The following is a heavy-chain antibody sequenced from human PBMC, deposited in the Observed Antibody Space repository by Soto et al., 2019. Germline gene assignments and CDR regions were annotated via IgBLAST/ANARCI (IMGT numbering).Heavy chain of an antibody. V-gene: IGHV3-30-3*01. J-gene: IGHJ4*02. CDR3: ARDPDYGDFLGGCAE. Sequence: QVQLVESGGGVVQPGRSLRLSCAASGFTFSSYAMHWVRQAPGKGLEWVAVISYDGSNKYYADSVKGRFTISRDNSKNTLYLQMKSLRAEDTAVYYCARDPDYGDFLGGCAEWGQGTLVTVSS. CDR1: GFTFSSYA. D-gene: IGHD4-17*01. CDR2: ISYDGSNK.